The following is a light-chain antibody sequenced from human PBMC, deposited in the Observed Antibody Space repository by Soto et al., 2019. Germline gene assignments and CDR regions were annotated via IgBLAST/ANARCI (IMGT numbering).Light chain of an antibody. CDR2: GAS. J-gene: IGKJ1*01. CDR1: QSVSHSY. CDR3: QQYHRSWT. V-gene: IGKV3-20*01. Sequence: EIVLTQSPGTLSLSPGERATLSCRASQSVSHSYLAWYQQKPGQSPTLLIYGASSRATGIQDRFSGSGSGTDFILTISGLEPEDFAVYYCQQYHRSWTFGQGTKVEIK.